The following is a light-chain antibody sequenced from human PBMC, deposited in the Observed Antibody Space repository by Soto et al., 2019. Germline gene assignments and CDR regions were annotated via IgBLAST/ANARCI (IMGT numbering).Light chain of an antibody. V-gene: IGKV3-15*01. J-gene: IGKJ1*01. Sequence: VMTQSRDSLSVSPEGRATLSCRVSQSISDTLAGYQQKPGQAPRLLMYGAATRAPGFPARFSGSGSGTDFTLTIISLLSEDFAVYYFQQHNIRPWTFGQGTKVDI. CDR2: GAA. CDR1: QSISDT. CDR3: QQHNIRPWT.